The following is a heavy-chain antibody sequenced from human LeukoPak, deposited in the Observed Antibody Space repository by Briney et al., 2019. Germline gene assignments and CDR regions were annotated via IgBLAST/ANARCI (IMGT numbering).Heavy chain of an antibody. V-gene: IGHV4-59*08. CDR2: IYYSGST. Sequence: SETLSLTCTVSGGSISSYYWSWIRQPPGKGLEWIGYIYYSGSTNYNPSLKSRVTISVDTSKNQFSLKLSSVTAADTAVYYCARGGRPAAPRGDYFDYWGQGTLVTVSS. D-gene: IGHD2-2*01. CDR3: ARGGRPAAPRGDYFDY. J-gene: IGHJ4*02. CDR1: GGSISSYY.